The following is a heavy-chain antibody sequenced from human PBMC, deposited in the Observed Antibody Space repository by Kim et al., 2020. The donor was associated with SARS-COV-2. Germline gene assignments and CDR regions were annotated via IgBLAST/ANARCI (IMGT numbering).Heavy chain of an antibody. J-gene: IGHJ6*02. D-gene: IGHD3-22*01. CDR3: ARDGFTYYFGNTSYARGGDYNYYGMDV. CDR1: GYTFTSYG. CDR2: ISANNGNT. V-gene: IGHV1-18*01. Sequence: ASVKVSCKASGYTFTSYGITWVRQAPGQGLEWMGWISANNGNTNYAQKLQGRVTMTTDTSTSTAYMELRSLRSEDTAVYYCARDGFTYYFGNTSYARGGDYNYYGMDVWGQGTTVTVSS.